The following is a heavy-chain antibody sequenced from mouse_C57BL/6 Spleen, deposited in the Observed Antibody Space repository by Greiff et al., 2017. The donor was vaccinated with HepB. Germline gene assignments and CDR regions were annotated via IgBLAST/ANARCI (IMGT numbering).Heavy chain of an antibody. Sequence: QVHVKQSGTELVKPGASVKLSCKASGYTFTSYWMHWVKQRPGQGLEWIGNINPSNGGTNYNEKFKSKATLTVDKSSSTAYMQLSSLTSEDSAVYYCARAYDYDGDYYAMDYWGQGTSVTVSS. CDR3: ARAYDYDGDYYAMDY. V-gene: IGHV1-53*01. J-gene: IGHJ4*01. CDR1: GYTFTSYW. CDR2: INPSNGGT. D-gene: IGHD2-4*01.